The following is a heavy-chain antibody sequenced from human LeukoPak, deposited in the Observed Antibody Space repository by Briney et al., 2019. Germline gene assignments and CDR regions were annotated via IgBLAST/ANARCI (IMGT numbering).Heavy chain of an antibody. CDR3: ARDRHIAAAVYYYYMDV. D-gene: IGHD6-13*01. CDR1: GGTFSSYA. Sequence: ASVKVSCKASGGTFSSYAISWVRQAPGQGLEWMGGIIPIFGTANYAQKFQGRVTITADESTSTAYMELSSLRSEDTAVYYCARDRHIAAAVYYYYMDVWGKGTPVTVSS. J-gene: IGHJ6*03. V-gene: IGHV1-69*01. CDR2: IIPIFGTA.